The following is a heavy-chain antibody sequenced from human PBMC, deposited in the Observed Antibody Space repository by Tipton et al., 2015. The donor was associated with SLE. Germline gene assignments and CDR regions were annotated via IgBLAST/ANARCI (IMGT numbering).Heavy chain of an antibody. CDR1: GVSISSYY. CDR3: ARELAVAGEVFDY. D-gene: IGHD6-19*01. CDR2: IYYSGNT. V-gene: IGHV4-59*01. J-gene: IGHJ4*02. Sequence: TLSLTCTVSGVSISSYYWSWIRQPPGKGLEWIGYIYYSGNTNYNPSLKSRVTISVDTSKNQFSLNLRSVTAADTAVYYCARELAVAGEVFDYWGQGTLVTVSS.